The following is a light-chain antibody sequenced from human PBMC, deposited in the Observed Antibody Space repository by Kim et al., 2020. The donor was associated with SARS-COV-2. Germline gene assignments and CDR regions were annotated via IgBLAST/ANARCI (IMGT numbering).Light chain of an antibody. V-gene: IGLV2-11*01. Sequence: QSALTQPRSVSVSPGQSVTMTCSGTSSDIGGYDSVSWYQHHAGKAPKLMIYDVNKRPSGVPDRFSGSKSGNTASLTISGLQAEDEADYYCFSHAGSYTWVFGGGTQLTVL. CDR2: DVN. CDR1: SSDIGGYDS. J-gene: IGLJ3*02. CDR3: FSHAGSYTWV.